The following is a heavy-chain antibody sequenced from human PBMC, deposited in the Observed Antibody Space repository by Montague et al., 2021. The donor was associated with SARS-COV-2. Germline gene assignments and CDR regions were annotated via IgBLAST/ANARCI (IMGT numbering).Heavy chain of an antibody. Sequence: SETLSLTCAVYGGSFSGYYWSWIRQPPGKGLEWIGEINHSGSTNCNPSLKSRVTISVDTSKNQFSLKLSSVTAADTAVYYCARARYYGSGTSLGMDVWGQGTTVTVSS. CDR2: INHSGST. CDR3: ARARYYGSGTSLGMDV. V-gene: IGHV4-34*01. CDR1: GGSFSGYY. J-gene: IGHJ6*02. D-gene: IGHD3-10*01.